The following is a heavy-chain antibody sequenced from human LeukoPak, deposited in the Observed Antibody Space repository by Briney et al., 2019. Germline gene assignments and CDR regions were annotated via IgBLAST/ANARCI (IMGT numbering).Heavy chain of an antibody. CDR1: GFTFSSYG. V-gene: IGHV3-30*03. CDR2: ISYDGSTK. J-gene: IGHJ1*01. Sequence: GRSLRLSCAASGFTFSSYGMHWVRQAPGKGMEWVAVISYDGSTKYYADSVKGQVTISRDNSKNTLYLQMDSLRAEDTAIYYCGSLHNRALWGQGTLVTVSS. D-gene: IGHD2/OR15-2a*01. CDR3: GSLHNRAL.